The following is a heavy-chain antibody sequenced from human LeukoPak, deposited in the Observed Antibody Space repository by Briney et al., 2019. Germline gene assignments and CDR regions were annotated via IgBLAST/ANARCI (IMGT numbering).Heavy chain of an antibody. CDR1: GFTFISAL. V-gene: IGHV3-74*01. CDR3: ARDRTTVPLFDY. D-gene: IGHD4-17*01. Sequence: GGSLRLSCVASGFTFISALMHWFRQATGRGLVWMANMSNDGAITGYADSVKGRFTISRDNAKNTLYLQMNSLRAEDTAVYYCARDRTTVPLFDYWGQGALVTVSS. J-gene: IGHJ4*02. CDR2: MSNDGAIT.